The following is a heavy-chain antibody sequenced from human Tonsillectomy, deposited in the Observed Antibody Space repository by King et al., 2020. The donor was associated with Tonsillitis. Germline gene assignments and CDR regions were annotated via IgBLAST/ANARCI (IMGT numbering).Heavy chain of an antibody. J-gene: IGHJ1*01. CDR1: GFTFSDYY. D-gene: IGHD3-3*01. CDR2: ISSSGSTI. V-gene: IGHV3-11*01. Sequence: VQLVESGGGLVKPGGSLRLSCAASGFTFSDYYMSWIRQAPGKGLEWVSYISSSGSTIYYADSVKGRFTISRDNARNSLYLQMNSLRAEDTAVYYCARQGGGYVFWSGYSPGYFQHWGQGTLVTVSS. CDR3: ARQGGGYVFWSGYSPGYFQH.